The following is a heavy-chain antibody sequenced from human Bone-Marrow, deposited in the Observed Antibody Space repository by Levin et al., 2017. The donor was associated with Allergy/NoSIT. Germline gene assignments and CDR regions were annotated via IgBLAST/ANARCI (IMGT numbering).Heavy chain of an antibody. CDR3: ARGDEPDYGDSYFQH. J-gene: IGHJ1*01. CDR2: IYYSGST. CDR1: GGSISSYY. Sequence: PSETLSLTCTVSGGSISSYYWSWIRQPPGKGLEWIGYIYYSGSTNYNPSLKSRVTISVDTSKNQFSLKLSSVTAADTAVYYCARGDEPDYGDSYFQHWGQGTLVTVSS. D-gene: IGHD4-17*01. V-gene: IGHV4-59*01.